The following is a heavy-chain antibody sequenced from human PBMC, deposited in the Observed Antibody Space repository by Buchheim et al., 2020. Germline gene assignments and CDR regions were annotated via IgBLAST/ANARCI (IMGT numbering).Heavy chain of an antibody. J-gene: IGHJ4*02. Sequence: QVQLQESGPGVVKPSGTLSLTCAVFGGSISSSNWWSWVRQPPGKGLEWIGEIYHSGSTTYNPSLRSRFAISVDKSKHQFSLRLTSVTAADTAVYYCANGEYSYGPFDYWGQGTL. V-gene: IGHV4-4*02. D-gene: IGHD5-18*01. CDR3: ANGEYSYGPFDY. CDR1: GGSISSSNW. CDR2: IYHSGST.